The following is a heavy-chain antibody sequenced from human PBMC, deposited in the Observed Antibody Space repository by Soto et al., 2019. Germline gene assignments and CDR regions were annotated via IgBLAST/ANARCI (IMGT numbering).Heavy chain of an antibody. V-gene: IGHV3-15*01. J-gene: IGHJ4*02. CDR1: GFPFSNAW. Sequence: PGGSLRLSCAASGFPFSNAWMSWVRQAPGKGLEWVGRIKSKTDGGTTDYAAPVKGRFTISRDDSKNTLYLQMNSLKTEDTAVYYCTTDLRYFDWLLSGDYWGQGTLVTVS. CDR3: TTDLRYFDWLLSGDY. D-gene: IGHD3-9*01. CDR2: IKSKTDGGTT.